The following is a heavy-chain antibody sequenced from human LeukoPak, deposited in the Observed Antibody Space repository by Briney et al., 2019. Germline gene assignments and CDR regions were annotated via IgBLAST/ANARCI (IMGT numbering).Heavy chain of an antibody. D-gene: IGHD6-19*01. CDR3: AREKWAVAGLFDY. CDR2: IYTSWST. V-gene: IGHV4-4*07. CDR1: GGSISSYY. Sequence: TSETLSLTCTVSGGSISSYYWSWLRQPAGKGLEWIVRIYTSWSTNYNPSLKSRVTISVDTSKNQFSLKLSSVTAADTAVYYCAREKWAVAGLFDYWGQGTLVTVSS. J-gene: IGHJ4*02.